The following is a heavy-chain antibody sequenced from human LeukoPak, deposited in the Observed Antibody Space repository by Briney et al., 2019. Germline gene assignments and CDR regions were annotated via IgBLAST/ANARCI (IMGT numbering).Heavy chain of an antibody. J-gene: IGHJ4*02. Sequence: PGGSLRLSCAASGFTFSSYAMSWVRQAPGKGLEWVAVISYDGSNKYYADSVKGRFTISRDNSKNTLYLQMNSLRAEDTAVYYCARETARIAAAGYFDYWGQGTLVTVSS. D-gene: IGHD6-13*01. CDR1: GFTFSSYA. V-gene: IGHV3-30-3*01. CDR2: ISYDGSNK. CDR3: ARETARIAAAGYFDY.